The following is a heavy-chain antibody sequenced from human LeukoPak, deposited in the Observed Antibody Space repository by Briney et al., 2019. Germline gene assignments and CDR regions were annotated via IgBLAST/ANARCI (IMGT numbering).Heavy chain of an antibody. CDR1: GYTFTSYG. D-gene: IGHD3-10*01. Sequence: ASVKVSCKASGYTFTSYGISWVRQAPGQGLDWMGWISAYNGNTNYAQKLQGRVTMTTDTSTSTAYMELRSLRSDDTAVYYCARDYGTYYYGSGSYPRMDVWGKGTTVTVSS. J-gene: IGHJ6*03. V-gene: IGHV1-18*04. CDR2: ISAYNGNT. CDR3: ARDYGTYYYGSGSYPRMDV.